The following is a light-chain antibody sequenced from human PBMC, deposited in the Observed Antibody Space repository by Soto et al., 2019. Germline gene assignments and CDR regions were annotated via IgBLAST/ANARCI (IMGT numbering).Light chain of an antibody. V-gene: IGKV1-17*03. CDR3: PQHNTCSWT. Sequence: DIQMTQSPSAMSASVGDRVTITCRVSQVITNYLAWFQQKRGKVPKRLIYAASSLQSGVPSRFNGSGSGTEFTLTMSSLQPEDLATYFCPQHNTCSWTFGQGTKVESK. CDR2: AAS. J-gene: IGKJ1*01. CDR1: QVITNY.